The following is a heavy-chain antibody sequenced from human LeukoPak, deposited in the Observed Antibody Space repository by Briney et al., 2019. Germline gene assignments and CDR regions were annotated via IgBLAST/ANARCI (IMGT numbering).Heavy chain of an antibody. J-gene: IGHJ6*02. D-gene: IGHD1-1*01. V-gene: IGHV3-48*02. CDR1: GFTFSSYS. CDR3: ATSAGRTTGYYGMDV. Sequence: GGSLRLSCAGPGFTFSSYSMNWVRQAPGKGLEWVSYISSSSTIYYADSVKGRFTISRDNAKNSLYLQMNSLRDEDTAVYYCATSAGRTTGYYGMDVWGQGTTVTVSS. CDR2: ISSSSTI.